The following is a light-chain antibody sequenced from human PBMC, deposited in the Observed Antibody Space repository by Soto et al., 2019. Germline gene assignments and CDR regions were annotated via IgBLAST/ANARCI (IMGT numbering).Light chain of an antibody. Sequence: QSVXTQPPSASGTPGQRVTISCSGSSSNIGSNTVNWYQQLPGTAPKLLIYSNNQRPSGVPDRFSGSKSGTSASLAISGLQSEDEADYYCAAWDDSLNGHVFGTGTKVTVL. V-gene: IGLV1-44*01. CDR1: SSNIGSNT. J-gene: IGLJ1*01. CDR2: SNN. CDR3: AAWDDSLNGHV.